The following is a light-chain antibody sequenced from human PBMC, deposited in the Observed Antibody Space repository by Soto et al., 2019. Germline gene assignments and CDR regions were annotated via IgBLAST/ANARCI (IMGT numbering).Light chain of an antibody. V-gene: IGLV2-14*01. CDR1: SSDIGGYNY. CDR2: EVS. J-gene: IGLJ1*01. Sequence: QSVLTQPASVSGSPGQSITISCTGTSSDIGGYNYVSWHQQHPGKAPKLMLYEVSNRPSGVSNRFSGFKSGNTASLTITGLQAEDEADYYCNSYTSSSTLYVFGTGTKVTVL. CDR3: NSYTSSSTLYV.